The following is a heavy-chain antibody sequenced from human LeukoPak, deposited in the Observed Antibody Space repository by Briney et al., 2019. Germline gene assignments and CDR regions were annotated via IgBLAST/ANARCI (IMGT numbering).Heavy chain of an antibody. J-gene: IGHJ4*02. CDR3: ARVTTVVTPLIDY. CDR1: GGSISSSTW. V-gene: IGHV4-4*02. Sequence: PSETLSLTCAVSGGSISSSTWWSWVRQPPGKGLEWIGEIYHSGSTNYNPSLKSRVTISVDKSKNQFSLKLSSVTAADTAVYYCARVTTVVTPLIDYWSQGTLVTVSS. CDR2: IYHSGST. D-gene: IGHD4-23*01.